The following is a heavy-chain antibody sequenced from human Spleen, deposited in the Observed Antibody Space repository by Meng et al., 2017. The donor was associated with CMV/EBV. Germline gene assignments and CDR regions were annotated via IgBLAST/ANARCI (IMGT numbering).Heavy chain of an antibody. J-gene: IGHJ4*02. V-gene: IGHV4-4*02. D-gene: IGHD2-2*01. CDR2: IYRSGST. Sequence: TSDNWLGWVRQPPRKGLEWIGEIYRSGSTNYNPSLKSRVTISLDKYKNQFSLKMSSVTAADTAVYYCARDSRYCTRTSCYPTYFDFWGQGTLVTVSS. CDR3: ARDSRYCTRTSCYPTYFDF. CDR1: TSDNW.